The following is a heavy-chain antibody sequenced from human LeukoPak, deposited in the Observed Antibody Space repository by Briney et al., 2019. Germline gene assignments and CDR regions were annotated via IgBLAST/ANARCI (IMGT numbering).Heavy chain of an antibody. CDR1: GFTVSSYW. CDR2: VNIDGSSV. D-gene: IGHD2-15*01. V-gene: IGHV3-74*01. CDR3: ASGVQGTSWIVN. Sequence: GGSLRLSCATSGFTVSSYWTHWVRQAPGKGLVWLSCVNIDGSSVAYADSVKGRFTISRDNAKDSLYLQMNSLRAEDTAVYYCASGVQGTSWIVNWGRGTLVTVSS. J-gene: IGHJ4*01.